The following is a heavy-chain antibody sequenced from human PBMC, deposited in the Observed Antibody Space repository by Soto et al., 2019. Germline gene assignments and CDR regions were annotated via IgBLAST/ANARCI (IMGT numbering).Heavy chain of an antibody. CDR3: ARTYYDFWSGYYTPGDPSVYGMDV. CDR1: GGSISSSSYY. Sequence: QLQLQESGPGLVKPSETLSLTCTVSGGSISSSSYYWGWIRQPPGKGLEWIGSIYYSGSTYYNPSLKSRVTISVDTSKNQFSLKLSSVTAADTAVYYCARTYYDFWSGYYTPGDPSVYGMDVWGQGTTVTVSS. D-gene: IGHD3-3*01. J-gene: IGHJ6*02. V-gene: IGHV4-39*01. CDR2: IYYSGST.